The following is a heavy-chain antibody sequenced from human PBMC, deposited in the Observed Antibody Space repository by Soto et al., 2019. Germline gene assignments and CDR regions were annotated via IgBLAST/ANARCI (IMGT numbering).Heavy chain of an antibody. D-gene: IGHD2-21*02. CDR3: ARDLGGRRTAADHGMDV. Sequence: PSQALSLTCAISGDSVSRNSAAWNWIRQSPSRGLEWLGRTYYRSKWYNDYAVSVKSRITINPDTSKNQFSLQLNSVTPEDTAVYYCARDLGGRRTAADHGMDVWGQGTTDTVSS. J-gene: IGHJ6*02. V-gene: IGHV6-1*01. CDR1: GDSVSRNSAA. CDR2: TYYRSKWYN.